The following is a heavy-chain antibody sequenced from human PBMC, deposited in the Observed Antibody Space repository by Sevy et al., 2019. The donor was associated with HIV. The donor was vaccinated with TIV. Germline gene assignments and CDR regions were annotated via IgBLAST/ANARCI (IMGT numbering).Heavy chain of an antibody. V-gene: IGHV5-51*01. Sequence: GESLKISCKGSGYSFSNYWIGWVRQMPGKGLELMGIIYPGDSDTRYSPSFQGQVTISVDKSSSTAYLQWSRLRASDTAMYYCARFGSYRLAYYGMDVWDQGTTVTVSS. CDR3: ARFGSYRLAYYGMDV. J-gene: IGHJ6*02. CDR1: GYSFSNYW. CDR2: IYPGDSDT. D-gene: IGHD3-9*01.